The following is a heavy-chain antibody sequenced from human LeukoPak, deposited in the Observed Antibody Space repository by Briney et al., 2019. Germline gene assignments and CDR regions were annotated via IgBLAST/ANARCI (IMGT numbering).Heavy chain of an antibody. V-gene: IGHV1-8*01. Sequence: GSVKVSCKASGYTFTSYDINWVRQATGQGLEWMGWMNPNSGNKGYAQKFQGRVTMTRNSSISTAYMELSSLRSKDTAVYYCARGGGLLRFEPFDYWGQGTLVTVSS. CDR3: ARGGGLLRFEPFDY. CDR1: GYTFTSYD. D-gene: IGHD3-3*01. J-gene: IGHJ4*02. CDR2: MNPNSGNK.